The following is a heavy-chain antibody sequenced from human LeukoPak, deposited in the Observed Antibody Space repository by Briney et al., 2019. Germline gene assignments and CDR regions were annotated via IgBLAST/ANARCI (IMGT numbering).Heavy chain of an antibody. CDR3: VRDRYCSSSSCNPDARGYFLY. D-gene: IGHD2-2*01. V-gene: IGHV1-18*01. CDR1: GYTFTSYS. Sequence: EASVKVSCKASGYTFTSYSFSWVRQAPGQGLEWMGWISAYNANTDYAQKVQGRVTMTTDTSTSTAYMELRSLRSDDTAMYYCVRDRYCSSSSCNPDARGYFLYWGQGTLVTVSS. CDR2: ISAYNANT. J-gene: IGHJ1*01.